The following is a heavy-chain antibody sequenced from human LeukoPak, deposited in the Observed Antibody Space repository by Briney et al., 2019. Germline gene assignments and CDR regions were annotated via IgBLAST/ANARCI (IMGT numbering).Heavy chain of an antibody. CDR2: TFYTGRT. CDR1: GDSIISNIYL. Sequence: SETLPLTCSVSGDSIISNIYLWHWARLPPGKGLEWIGATFYTGRTFYSPSLKSRVTISVDTSKNQFSLDLSSATAADTAVYYCARRRHNFDFYDVWGQGTRVTVSS. J-gene: IGHJ3*01. V-gene: IGHV4-39*01. D-gene: IGHD3/OR15-3a*01. CDR3: ARRRHNFDFYDV.